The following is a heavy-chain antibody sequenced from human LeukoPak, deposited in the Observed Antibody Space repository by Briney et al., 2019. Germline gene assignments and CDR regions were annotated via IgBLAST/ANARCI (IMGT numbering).Heavy chain of an antibody. Sequence: PGGSLRLSCAASGFTFSSYAMSWVRQAPGKGLEWVSAISGSGGSTYYADSVKGRFTISRDNSKNTLYLQMNSLRAEDTAVYYCAKDRRYYYDSRGYSDYWGQGTLVTVSS. V-gene: IGHV3-23*01. J-gene: IGHJ4*02. CDR1: GFTFSSYA. CDR2: ISGSGGST. D-gene: IGHD3-22*01. CDR3: AKDRRYYYDSRGYSDY.